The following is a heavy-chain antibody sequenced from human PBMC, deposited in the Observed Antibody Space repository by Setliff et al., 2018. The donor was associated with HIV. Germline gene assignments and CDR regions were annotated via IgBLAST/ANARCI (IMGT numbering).Heavy chain of an antibody. J-gene: IGHJ4*02. CDR3: VRYIGAAAGYIDH. Sequence: PGESLKISCKGSGYSFTSYWIGWVRQMPGKGLEWMGIIHPGDSDTRYSPSFQGQVTISADKSTTTAYLDWASLKASDTAMYYCVRYIGAAAGYIDHWGQGTLVTSPQ. V-gene: IGHV5-51*01. D-gene: IGHD6-25*01. CDR1: GYSFTSYW. CDR2: IHPGDSDT.